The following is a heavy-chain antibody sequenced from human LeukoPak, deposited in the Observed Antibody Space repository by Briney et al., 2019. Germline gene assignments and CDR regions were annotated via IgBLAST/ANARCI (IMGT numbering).Heavy chain of an antibody. CDR3: ARGFTIFGVVLYNWFDP. V-gene: IGHV4-61*02. J-gene: IGHJ5*02. Sequence: SETLSLTCTVSGGSISSGSYYWSWIRQPAGKGLEWIGRIYTSGSTNYNPSLKSRVTISVDTSKNQFSLKLSSVTAADTAVYYCARGFTIFGVVLYNWFDPWGQGTLVTVSS. CDR2: IYTSGST. D-gene: IGHD3-3*01. CDR1: GGSISSGSYY.